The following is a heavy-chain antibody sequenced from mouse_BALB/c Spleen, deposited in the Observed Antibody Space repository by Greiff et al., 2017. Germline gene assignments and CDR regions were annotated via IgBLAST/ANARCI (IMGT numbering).Heavy chain of an antibody. CDR1: GFTFSSYA. Sequence: EVQGVESGGGLVKPGGSLKLSCAASGFTFSSYAMSWVRQSPEKRLEWVAEISSGGSYTYYPDTVTGRFTISRDNAKNTLYLEMSSLRSEDTAMYYCARDYYGSEGYYYFDYWGQGTTLTVSS. CDR2: ISSGGSYT. V-gene: IGHV5-9-4*01. D-gene: IGHD1-1*01. CDR3: ARDYYGSEGYYYFDY. J-gene: IGHJ2*01.